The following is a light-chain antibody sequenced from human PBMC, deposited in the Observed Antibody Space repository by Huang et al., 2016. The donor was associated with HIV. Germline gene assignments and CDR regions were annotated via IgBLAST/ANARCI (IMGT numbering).Light chain of an antibody. CDR1: QDISNS. CDR2: AAS. J-gene: IGKJ4*01. V-gene: IGKV1-NL1*01. CDR3: QQYYGIPLT. Sequence: DIQMTQSPSSLSASVVVSVVITCRTSQDISNSLAWYQQKPGKAPNLLFYAASTLETAVPPRFSGGGSGTEYTLTTSSLQPEDFATYYCQQYYGIPLTFGGGTKVEIK.